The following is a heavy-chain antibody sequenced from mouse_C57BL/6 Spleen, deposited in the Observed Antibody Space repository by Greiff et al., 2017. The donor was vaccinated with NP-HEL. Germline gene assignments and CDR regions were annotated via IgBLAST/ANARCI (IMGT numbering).Heavy chain of an antibody. CDR3: ANYGSSSDWYFDV. D-gene: IGHD1-1*01. J-gene: IGHJ1*03. CDR2: IHPNSGST. V-gene: IGHV1-64*01. Sequence: VQLQQSGAELVKPGASVKLSCKASGYTFTSYWMHWVKQRPGQGLEWIGMIHPNSGSTNYNEKFKSKATLTVDKSSSTAYMQLSSLTSEDSAVYYCANYGSSSDWYFDVWGTGTTVTVSS. CDR1: GYTFTSYW.